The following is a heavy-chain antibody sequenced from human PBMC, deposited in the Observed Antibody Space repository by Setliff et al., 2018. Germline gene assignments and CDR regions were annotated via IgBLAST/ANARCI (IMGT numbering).Heavy chain of an antibody. CDR1: GYTFTSHY. D-gene: IGHD2-2*01. V-gene: IGHV1-2*02. Sequence: GASVKVSCKASGYTFTSHYMHWVRQAPGLGLEWMGWINPNSGGTNYAQKFQGRVTMTRDTSISTAYMELSRLRSDDTAVYYCAREIRVVVPAAPRYYGMDVWGQGTTVTVSS. CDR2: INPNSGGT. CDR3: AREIRVVVPAAPRYYGMDV. J-gene: IGHJ6*02.